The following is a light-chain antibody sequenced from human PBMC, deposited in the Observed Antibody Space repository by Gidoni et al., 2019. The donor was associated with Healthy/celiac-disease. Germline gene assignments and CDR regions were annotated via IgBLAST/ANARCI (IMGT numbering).Light chain of an antibody. CDR3: QQSYSTPPIT. CDR1: QSISSY. Sequence: DIQMTPSPSSLSASVGDRVTLTCRASQSISSYLNWYQQKPGKAPKLLIYAASSLQSGVPSRFSGSGSGTEFTLTISSLQPEDFATYYCQQSYSTPPITFXXXTRLEIK. J-gene: IGKJ5*01. CDR2: AAS. V-gene: IGKV1-39*01.